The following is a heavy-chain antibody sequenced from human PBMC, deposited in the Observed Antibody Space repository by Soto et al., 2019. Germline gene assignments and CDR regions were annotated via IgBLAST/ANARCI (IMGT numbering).Heavy chain of an antibody. CDR1: GGSISSGGYS. CDR3: ARDYGSGTPGYFDY. V-gene: IGHV4-30-2*01. J-gene: IGHJ4*02. Sequence: PSETLSLTCAVSGGSISSGGYSWSWIRQPPGKGLEWIGYIYHSGSTYYNPSLKSRVTISVDRSKNQFSLKLSSVTAADTVVYYCARDYGSGTPGYFDYWGQGTLVTVSS. CDR2: IYHSGST. D-gene: IGHD3-10*01.